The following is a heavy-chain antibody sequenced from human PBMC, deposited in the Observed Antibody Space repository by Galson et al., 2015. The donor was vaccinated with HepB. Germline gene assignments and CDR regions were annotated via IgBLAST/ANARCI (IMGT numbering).Heavy chain of an antibody. CDR3: ASFMEADYQLLFQGGYYYYGMDV. CDR2: ISSSSSYI. V-gene: IGHV3-21*01. J-gene: IGHJ6*02. Sequence: SLRLSCAASGFTFSSYSMNWVRQAPGKGLEWVSSISSSSSYIYYADSVKGRFTISRDNAKNSLYLQMNSLRAEDTAVHYCASFMEADYQLLFQGGYYYYGMDVWGQGTTVTVSS. D-gene: IGHD2-2*01. CDR1: GFTFSSYS.